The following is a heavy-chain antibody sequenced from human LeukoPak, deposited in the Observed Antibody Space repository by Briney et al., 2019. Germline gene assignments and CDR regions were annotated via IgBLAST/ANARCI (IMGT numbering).Heavy chain of an antibody. CDR1: GYTFTSYY. CDR2: INPSGGST. V-gene: IGHV1-46*01. Sequence: ASVKVSCKASGYTFTSYYMHWVRQAPGQGLEWMGIINPSGGSTSYAQKFQGRVTMTRDTSTSTVYMGLSSLRSEDTAVYYCARDKPNGYGSGSYIFDYWGQGTLVTVSS. CDR3: ARDKPNGYGSGSYIFDY. J-gene: IGHJ4*02. D-gene: IGHD3-10*01.